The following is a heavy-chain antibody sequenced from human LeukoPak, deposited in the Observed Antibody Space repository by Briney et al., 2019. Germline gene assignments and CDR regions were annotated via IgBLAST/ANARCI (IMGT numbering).Heavy chain of an antibody. V-gene: IGHV3-11*01. CDR1: GFSFSRYY. J-gene: IGHJ4*02. Sequence: RTGGSLRLSCAASGFSFSRYYMSWVRQTPGKALEWISYIPTSGISVHYVDSVRGRFTASRDDAKNSLHLQMDSLRVEDTAVYYCTRAVGLGPGAHFDQWGQGALVIVSS. CDR3: TRAVGLGPGAHFDQ. CDR2: IPTSGISV. D-gene: IGHD1-26*01.